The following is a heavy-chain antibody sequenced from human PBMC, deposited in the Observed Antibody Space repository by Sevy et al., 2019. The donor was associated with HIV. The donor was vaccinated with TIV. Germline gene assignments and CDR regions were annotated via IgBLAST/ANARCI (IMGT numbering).Heavy chain of an antibody. J-gene: IGHJ6*02. CDR1: GYTFTNND. CDR3: TRYIGVFRRGPYYNFMDV. CDR2: MTPDSGRA. D-gene: IGHD3-10*01. Sequence: ASVKVSCKTSGYTFTNNDINWLRQAAGQGLEWMGWMTPDSGRAGYAQRFQGRVTFTRDTSRSTAYMELSNLTSDDTAVYHCTRYIGVFRRGPYYNFMDVWGQGTSVTVSS. V-gene: IGHV1-8*03.